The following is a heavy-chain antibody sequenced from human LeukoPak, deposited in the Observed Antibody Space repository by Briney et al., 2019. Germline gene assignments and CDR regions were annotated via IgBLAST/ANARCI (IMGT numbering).Heavy chain of an antibody. CDR3: ARSRSGYYEDY. V-gene: IGHV3-7*01. CDR1: GFTFSNYW. J-gene: IGHJ4*02. CDR2: IKEDGSEK. Sequence: GGSLRLSCAASGFTFSNYWMSWVRQAPGKGLEWVAIIKEDGSEKYYVDSVKGRFTISRDNAKNSLSLQVNSLSAEDTAVYYCARSRSGYYEDYWGQGTLVTVSS. D-gene: IGHD3-22*01.